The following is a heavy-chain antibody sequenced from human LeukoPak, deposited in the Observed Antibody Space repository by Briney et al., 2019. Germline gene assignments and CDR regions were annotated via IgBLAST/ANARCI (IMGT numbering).Heavy chain of an antibody. CDR2: IYPGDSDT. V-gene: IGHV5-51*01. CDR3: ARLGMVRGGRNEAFDI. D-gene: IGHD3-10*01. CDR1: GYSFTNYW. Sequence: GESLKTSCKGSGYSFTNYWIGWVRQMPGKGLEWMGIIYPGDSDTRYSPSFQGQVTISTDKSISTAYLQWSSLKASDTAMYYCARLGMVRGGRNEAFDIWGQGTMVTVYS. J-gene: IGHJ3*02.